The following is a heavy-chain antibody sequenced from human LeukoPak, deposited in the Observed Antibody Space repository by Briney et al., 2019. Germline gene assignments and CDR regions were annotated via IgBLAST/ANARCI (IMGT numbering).Heavy chain of an antibody. Sequence: GGSLRLSCAASRFTLSNAWLSWVRQAPGKGREWVGRIKSKTDGGTTDYAAPVKGRFTISRDDSKNTLYLQMNSLKTEDTAVYYCTTVDYYDSSGYPNRDFDYWGQGTLVTVSS. CDR2: IKSKTDGGTT. CDR3: TTVDYYDSSGYPNRDFDY. D-gene: IGHD3-22*01. J-gene: IGHJ4*02. CDR1: RFTLSNAW. V-gene: IGHV3-15*01.